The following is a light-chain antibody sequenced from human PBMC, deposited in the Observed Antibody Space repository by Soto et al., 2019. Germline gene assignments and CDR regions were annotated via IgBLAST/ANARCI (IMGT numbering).Light chain of an antibody. V-gene: IGKV3-20*01. CDR3: QHEGA. CDR1: QSITSNY. J-gene: IGKJ3*01. CDR2: GAS. Sequence: IVLTQSPGTLSLSPGERATLSCRASQSITSNYLAWYQQKPGQAPRLLIYGASNTATGIPDRFSGSGSETDFTLTIRRLEPEDFAVYFCQHEGAFGPGTKVDSK.